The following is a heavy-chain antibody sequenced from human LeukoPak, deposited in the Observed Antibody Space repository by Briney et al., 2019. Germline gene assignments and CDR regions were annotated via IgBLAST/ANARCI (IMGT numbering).Heavy chain of an antibody. CDR2: IKQDGSEK. CDR1: GFTFSSYW. J-gene: IGHJ6*03. CDR3: ARGYCSGGSCSTTIYYYYYYMDV. Sequence: GGSLRLSCAASGFTFSSYWMSWVRQAPGKGLEWVANIKQDGSEKYYVDSVKGRFTISRDNAKNSLYLQMNSLRAEDTAVYYCARGYCSGGSCSTTIYYYYYYMDVWGKGTTVTVSS. D-gene: IGHD2-15*01. V-gene: IGHV3-7*01.